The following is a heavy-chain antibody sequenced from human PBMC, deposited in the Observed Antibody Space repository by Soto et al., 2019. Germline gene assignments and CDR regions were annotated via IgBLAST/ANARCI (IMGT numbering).Heavy chain of an antibody. CDR1: GFSVSSNS. CDR2: IHSDVTT. CDR3: ARELSGSWYNWFDP. V-gene: IGHV3-53*01. Sequence: PVGSPRLSCAASGFSVSSNSMSWVRQAPGKGLEWVSVIHSDVTTYYADSVKGRFIISRDNSKDTLYLQMNRLRAEDTAVYYCARELSGSWYNWFDPWGQGTLVTVSS. D-gene: IGHD5-12*01. J-gene: IGHJ5*02.